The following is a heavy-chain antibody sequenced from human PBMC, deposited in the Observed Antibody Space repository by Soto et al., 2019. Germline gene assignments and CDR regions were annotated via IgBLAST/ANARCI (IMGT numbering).Heavy chain of an antibody. V-gene: IGHV4-31*03. J-gene: IGHJ4*02. D-gene: IGHD3-3*01. Sequence: QVQLQESGPGLVKPSQTLSLTCTVSGGSISSGGYYWSWIRQHPGKGLEWIGYIYYSGSTYYNPSLKSRVTISVDTSKNQFSLKLSSVTAADTAVYYCAREGIGTIFGVVPSYFDYWGQGTLVTVSS. CDR1: GGSISSGGYY. CDR3: AREGIGTIFGVVPSYFDY. CDR2: IYYSGST.